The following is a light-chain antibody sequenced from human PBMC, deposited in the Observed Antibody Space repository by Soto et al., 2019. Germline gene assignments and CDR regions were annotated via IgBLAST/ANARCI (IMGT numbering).Light chain of an antibody. J-gene: IGLJ2*01. CDR3: QAWDIITVV. Sequence: SYELTQPPSVSVSPGQTASITCSGDKLGDKSVCWYQLKPGQSPVLVIYQDTKRPSGIPERFSGSNSGNTATLTISGTQAMDEADYYCQAWDIITVVFGGGTKLTVL. V-gene: IGLV3-1*01. CDR2: QDT. CDR1: KLGDKS.